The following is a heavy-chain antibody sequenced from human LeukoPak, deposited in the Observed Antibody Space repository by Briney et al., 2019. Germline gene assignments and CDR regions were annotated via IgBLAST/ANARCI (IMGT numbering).Heavy chain of an antibody. CDR2: IYSGGST. D-gene: IGHD3-10*02. Sequence: PGGSLRLSCAASGFTVSSNYMSWVHQAPGKGLEWVSVIYSGGSTYYADSVKGRFTISRDNSKNTLYLQMNSLRAEDTAVYYCARDSMFPYVPHVYRGQGTLVTVSS. CDR1: GFTVSSNY. V-gene: IGHV3-53*01. CDR3: ARDSMFPYVPHVY. J-gene: IGHJ4*02.